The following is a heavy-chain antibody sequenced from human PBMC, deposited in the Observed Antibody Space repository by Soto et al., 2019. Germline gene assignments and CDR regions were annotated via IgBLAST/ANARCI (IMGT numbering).Heavy chain of an antibody. J-gene: IGHJ6*03. CDR3: ARTYGSGSYYYYYYYMDV. CDR1: GGSISSYY. V-gene: IGHV4-59*08. Sequence: TSETLSLTCTVSGGSISSYYWSWIRQPPGKGLEWIGYIYYSGSTNYNPSLKSRVTISVDTSKNQFSLKLSSVTAADTAVYYCARTYGSGSYYYYYYYMDVWGKGTTVTVSS. D-gene: IGHD3-10*01. CDR2: IYYSGST.